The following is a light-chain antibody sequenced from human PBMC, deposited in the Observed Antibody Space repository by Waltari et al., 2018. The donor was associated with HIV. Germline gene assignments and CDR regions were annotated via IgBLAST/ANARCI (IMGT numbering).Light chain of an antibody. Sequence: QSVLTQPPSASGTPGQRVTISCSGGSSNIGSHFVYWYQQVAGTTPKLLIFRNNQRPSGVPDRFSGSKSGTSASLSSSGLRPEDEADYYCATWDDSSSGSWVFGGGTKVTVL. V-gene: IGLV1-47*01. CDR1: SSNIGSHF. CDR3: ATWDDSSSGSWV. J-gene: IGLJ3*02. CDR2: RNN.